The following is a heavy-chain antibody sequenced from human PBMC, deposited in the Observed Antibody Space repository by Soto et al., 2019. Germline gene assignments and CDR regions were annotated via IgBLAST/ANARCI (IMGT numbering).Heavy chain of an antibody. D-gene: IGHD2-2*03. CDR3: ARHPLGSYYFDY. Sequence: PSETLSLTCTVSGGSISSYYWSWIRQPPGKGLEWIGYIYYSGSTNYNPSLKSRVTISVDTSKNQFSLKLSSVTAADTVVYYCARHPLGSYYFDYWGQGTLVTVSS. CDR2: IYYSGST. J-gene: IGHJ4*02. V-gene: IGHV4-59*08. CDR1: GGSISSYY.